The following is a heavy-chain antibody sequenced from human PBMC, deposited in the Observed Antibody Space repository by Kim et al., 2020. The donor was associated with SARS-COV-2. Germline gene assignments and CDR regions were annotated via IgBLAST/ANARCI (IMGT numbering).Heavy chain of an antibody. D-gene: IGHD2-21*01. J-gene: IGHJ6*02. V-gene: IGHV3-30-3*01. CDR1: GFTFSSYA. CDR2: ISYDGSNK. Sequence: GGSLRLSCAASGFTFSSYAMHWVRQAPGKGLEWVAVISYDGSNKYYADSVKGRFTISRDNSKNTLYLQMNSLRAEDTAVYYCARSPGHNYYYYYGMDVWGQGTTVTVSS. CDR3: ARSPGHNYYYYYGMDV.